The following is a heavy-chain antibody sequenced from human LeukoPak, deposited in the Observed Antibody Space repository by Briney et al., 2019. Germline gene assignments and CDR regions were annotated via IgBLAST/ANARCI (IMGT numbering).Heavy chain of an antibody. V-gene: IGHV4-34*01. CDR3: ARVNIVVVPAAMSYYYYYYMDV. D-gene: IGHD2-2*01. CDR1: GGSFSGYY. J-gene: IGHJ6*03. Sequence: SETLSLTCAVYGGSFSGYYWSWIRQPPGKGLEWIGEINHSGSTNYNPSLKSRVFISADTSQNQFSLRLSSVTAADTAVYYCARVNIVVVPAAMSYYYYYYMDVWGKGTTVTISS. CDR2: INHSGST.